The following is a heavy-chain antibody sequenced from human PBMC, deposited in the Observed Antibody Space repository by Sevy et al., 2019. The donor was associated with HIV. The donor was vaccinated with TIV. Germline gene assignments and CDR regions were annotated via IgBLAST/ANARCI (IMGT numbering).Heavy chain of an antibody. J-gene: IGHJ5*02. V-gene: IGHV5-51*01. CDR2: IYPGDSDT. D-gene: IGHD3-9*01. CDR1: GYSFTSYW. CDR3: GRKYYDILTGYYRFDP. Sequence: GESLKISCKGSGYSFTSYWIGWVRQMPGKGLEWMGMIYPGDSDTRYSPSFQGQVTISADKSISTAYLQWSSLKASDTAMYYCGRKYYDILTGYYRFDPWGQGTLVTVSS.